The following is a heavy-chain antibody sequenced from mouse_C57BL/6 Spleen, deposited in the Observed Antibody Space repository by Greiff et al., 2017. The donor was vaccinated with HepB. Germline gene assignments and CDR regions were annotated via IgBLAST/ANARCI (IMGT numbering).Heavy chain of an antibody. CDR1: GYTFTSYW. D-gene: IGHD2-12*01. V-gene: IGHV1-5*01. J-gene: IGHJ4*01. Sequence: VQLQQSGTVLARPGASVKMSCKTSGYTFTSYWMHWVKQRPGQGLEWIGAIYPGNSDTSYNQKFKGKAKLTAVTSASTAYMELSSLTNEDSAVYYCTRDLYYSAYAMDYWGQGTSVTVSS. CDR3: TRDLYYSAYAMDY. CDR2: IYPGNSDT.